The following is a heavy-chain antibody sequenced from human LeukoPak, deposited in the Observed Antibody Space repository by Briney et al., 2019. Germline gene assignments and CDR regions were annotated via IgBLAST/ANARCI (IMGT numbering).Heavy chain of an antibody. J-gene: IGHJ6*02. CDR1: GFTFSSYW. Sequence: GGSLRLSCAASGFTFSSYWMHWVRQAPGKGLVWVSRINSDGSSTSYADSVKGRFTISRDNAKNTLPLQMNSLRAEDTAVYSCARELWVTIPTRNYYYYGMDVWGQGTTVTVSS. CDR3: ARELWVTIPTRNYYYYGMDV. CDR2: INSDGSST. V-gene: IGHV3-74*01. D-gene: IGHD2-21*02.